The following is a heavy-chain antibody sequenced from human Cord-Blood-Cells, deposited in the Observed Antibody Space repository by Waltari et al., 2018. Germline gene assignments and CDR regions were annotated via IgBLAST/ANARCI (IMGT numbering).Heavy chain of an antibody. CDR1: GYTLTEVS. D-gene: IGHD6-13*01. V-gene: IGHV1-24*01. CDR3: ATLFLRYSSSWVDY. CDR2: FDPEDGET. J-gene: IGHJ4*02. Sequence: QVQLVQSGAEVKKPGAYVKVSCKVSGYTLTEVSMHWVRQAPGKGLEWMGGFDPEDGETIYAQKFQGRVTMTEDTSTDTAYMELSSLRSEDTAVYYCATLFLRYSSSWVDYWGQGTLVTVSS.